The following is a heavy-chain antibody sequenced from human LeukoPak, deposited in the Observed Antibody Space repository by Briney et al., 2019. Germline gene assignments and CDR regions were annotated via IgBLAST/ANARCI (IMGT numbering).Heavy chain of an antibody. D-gene: IGHD4-11*01. V-gene: IGHV3-30-3*01. Sequence: PGRSLRLSCAASGFTFSSYAMHWVRQAPGKGLEWVTVISYDGINKNYADSVKGRFTVSRDNSKNTLFLQMNSLRDEDTAVYYCAKDLYSNYGPADYWGQGNLVTVSS. J-gene: IGHJ4*02. CDR2: ISYDGINK. CDR3: AKDLYSNYGPADY. CDR1: GFTFSSYA.